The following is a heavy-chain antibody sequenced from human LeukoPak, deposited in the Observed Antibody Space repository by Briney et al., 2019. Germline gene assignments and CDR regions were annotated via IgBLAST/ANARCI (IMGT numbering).Heavy chain of an antibody. CDR3: ARGWLQGPFDY. V-gene: IGHV4-34*01. CDR1: GGSFSGYY. D-gene: IGHD5-24*01. CDR2: INHSGST. Sequence: SETLSLTCAVYGGSFSGYYWSWIRQPRGKGLEWIGEINHSGSTNYNPSLKSRVTISVDTSKNQFSLKLSSVTAADTAVYYCARGWLQGPFDYWGQGTLVTVSS. J-gene: IGHJ4*02.